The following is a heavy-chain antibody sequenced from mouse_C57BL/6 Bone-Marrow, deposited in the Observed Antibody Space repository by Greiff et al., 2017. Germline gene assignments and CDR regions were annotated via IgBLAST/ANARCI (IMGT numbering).Heavy chain of an antibody. V-gene: IGHV1-55*01. J-gene: IGHJ2*01. CDR2: IYPGSGST. Sequence: QVQLQQPGAELVKPGASVKMSCKASGYTFTSYWITWVKQRPGQGLEWIGDIYPGSGSTNYNEKFKSKATLTVDTSSSTAYMQLSSLTSEDSAVYYCARKIYCGSSPDYWGQGTTLTVSS. CDR3: ARKIYCGSSPDY. CDR1: GYTFTSYW. D-gene: IGHD1-1*01.